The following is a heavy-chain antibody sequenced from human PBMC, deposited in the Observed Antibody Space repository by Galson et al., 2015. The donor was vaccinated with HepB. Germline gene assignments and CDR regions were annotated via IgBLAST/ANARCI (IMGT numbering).Heavy chain of an antibody. D-gene: IGHD1-26*01. Sequence: SLRLSCAASGFSFSNSWMMWFRQAPGKELEWVAAIKPDGSGERYVDSVRGRFTISRDNAKNSLYLQVNSLRAEDTALYYCVSTSRRSSIDYWGQGTLVAVSS. CDR1: GFSFSNSW. V-gene: IGHV3-7*01. J-gene: IGHJ4*02. CDR2: IKPDGSGE. CDR3: VSTSRRSSIDY.